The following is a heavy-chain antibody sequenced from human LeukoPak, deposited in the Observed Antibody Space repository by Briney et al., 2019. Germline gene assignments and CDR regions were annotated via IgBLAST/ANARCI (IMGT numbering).Heavy chain of an antibody. CDR1: GYTFTDYY. CDR3: ARVRIGQQLDKYYYYAMDV. V-gene: IGHV1-2*02. D-gene: IGHD6-13*01. Sequence: ASVKLSCTASGYTFTDYYMHWVRQAPGQGLEWMGWINPNSGGTNYAQKFQGRVTMTTDTSISTAYMEVSRLRSDDTAVYYCARVRIGQQLDKYYYYAMDVWGQGTTVTVSS. CDR2: INPNSGGT. J-gene: IGHJ6*02.